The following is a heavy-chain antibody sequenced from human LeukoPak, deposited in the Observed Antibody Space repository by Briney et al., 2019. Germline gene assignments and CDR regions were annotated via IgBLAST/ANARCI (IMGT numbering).Heavy chain of an antibody. CDR3: ARVTVGGAYYY. CDR1: GGSISSYY. V-gene: IGHV4-4*07. CDR2: IYSSGSA. Sequence: SETLSLTCTVSGGSISSYYWSWIRQPAGKGLEWIGRIYSSGSANSNPSLKNRVTMSVDTSKNQFSLKLSSLTAADTAVYYCARVTVGGAYYYWGQGTLVTVSS. J-gene: IGHJ4*02. D-gene: IGHD1-20*01.